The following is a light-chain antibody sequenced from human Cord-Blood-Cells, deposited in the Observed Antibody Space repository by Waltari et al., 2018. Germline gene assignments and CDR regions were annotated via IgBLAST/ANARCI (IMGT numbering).Light chain of an antibody. J-gene: IGLJ3*02. CDR3: SSYTSSSTLV. CDR2: DVS. CDR1: SSDVGGYNY. V-gene: IGLV2-14*01. Sequence: QSALTQPASVSGSPGQSITISCTGTSSDVGGYNYVSSYQQHPGKAPKPMIYDVSKRPSGVSNRFPGSKSGNTASLTISGLQAEDEADYYCSSYTSSSTLVFGGGTKLTVL.